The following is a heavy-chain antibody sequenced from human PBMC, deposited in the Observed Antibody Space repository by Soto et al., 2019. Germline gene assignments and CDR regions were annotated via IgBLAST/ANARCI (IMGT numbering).Heavy chain of an antibody. D-gene: IGHD1-7*01. V-gene: IGHV3-23*01. CDR3: AKDGITGTTGYPYYYYGMDV. J-gene: IGHJ6*02. Sequence: GGSLRLSCAASGFTFSSYAMSWVRQAPGKGLEWVSAISGSGGSTYYADSVKGRFTISRDNSKNTLYLQMNSLRAEDTAVYYCAKDGITGTTGYPYYYYGMDVWGQGTTVTVSS. CDR1: GFTFSSYA. CDR2: ISGSGGST.